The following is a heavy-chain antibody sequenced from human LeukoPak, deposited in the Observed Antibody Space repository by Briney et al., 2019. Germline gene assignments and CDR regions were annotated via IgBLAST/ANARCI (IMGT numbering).Heavy chain of an antibody. CDR2: IHRDGRT. J-gene: IGHJ4*02. Sequence: SETLSLTCAVSGVSISSSEWWIWVRQPPGQGLEWIGEIHRDGRTRYNPSLKSRVTMSIDYSKNQFSLKASSVTAADTAIYYCGKTDIYFNPIDYWGPGPLVTVSS. CDR3: GKTDIYFNPIDY. V-gene: IGHV4-4*02. CDR1: GVSISSSEW. D-gene: IGHD3-9*01.